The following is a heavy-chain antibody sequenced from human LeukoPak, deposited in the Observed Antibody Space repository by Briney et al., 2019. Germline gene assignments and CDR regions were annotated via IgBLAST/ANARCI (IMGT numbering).Heavy chain of an antibody. CDR2: LYSGGST. D-gene: IGHD3-10*01. V-gene: IGHV3-66*01. J-gene: IGHJ4*02. Sequence: PGGSLRLSCAASGFTVSSNYMSWVRQAPGKGPEWVSVLYSGGSTYYAESVKGRFTISRDNSKNTLYLQMSSLRAEDTAVYYCARDFGGIGHFDYWGQGTLVTVSS. CDR1: GFTVSSNY. CDR3: ARDFGGIGHFDY.